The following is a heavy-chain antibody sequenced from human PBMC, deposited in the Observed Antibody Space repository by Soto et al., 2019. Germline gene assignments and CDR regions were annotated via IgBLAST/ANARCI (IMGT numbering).Heavy chain of an antibody. Sequence: SVKVSCKASGGTFSSYAISWVRQAPGQGLEWMGGIIPIFGTANYAQKFQGRVTITADESTSTAYMELSSLRSEDTAVYYCARDQVSGITIFGVGTSYYGMDVWGQGTTVTVSS. J-gene: IGHJ6*02. CDR1: GGTFSSYA. CDR3: ARDQVSGITIFGVGTSYYGMDV. V-gene: IGHV1-69*13. CDR2: IIPIFGTA. D-gene: IGHD3-3*01.